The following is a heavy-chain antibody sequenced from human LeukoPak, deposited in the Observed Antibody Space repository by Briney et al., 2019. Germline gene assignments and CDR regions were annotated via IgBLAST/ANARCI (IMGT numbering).Heavy chain of an antibody. J-gene: IGHJ5*02. CDR1: GFTFSSYS. D-gene: IGHD6-6*01. V-gene: IGHV3-21*01. Sequence: GGSLRLSCAASGFTFSSYSMNWVRQAPGKGLEWVSSISSSSSYIYYADSVKGRFTISRDNAKNSLYLQMNSLRAEDTAVYYCARASSSVGWFDRSGQGSLVTVSS. CDR3: ARASSSVGWFDR. CDR2: ISSSSSYI.